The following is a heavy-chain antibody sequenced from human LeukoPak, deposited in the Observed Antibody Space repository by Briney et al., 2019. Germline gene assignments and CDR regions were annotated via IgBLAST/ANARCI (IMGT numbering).Heavy chain of an antibody. CDR3: ARALIVVGSYFDY. CDR1: GFTFSNYW. CDR2: IKQDGSEK. D-gene: IGHD2-15*01. J-gene: IGHJ4*02. V-gene: IGHV3-7*01. Sequence: GGSLRLSCAASGFTFSNYWMSWVRQAPGKGREWVANIKQDGSEKYYVDSVEGRFTISRDNAKSSLYLQMNSLGAEDTAVYSCARALIVVGSYFDYWGQGTLVTVSS.